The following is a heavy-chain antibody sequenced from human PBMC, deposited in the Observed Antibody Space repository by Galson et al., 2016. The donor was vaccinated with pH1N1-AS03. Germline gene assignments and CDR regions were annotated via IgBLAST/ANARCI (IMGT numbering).Heavy chain of an antibody. V-gene: IGHV3-53*01. Sequence: SLRLSCAASGFTVSSNYMSWVRQAPGRGLEWVSFIYNGGRTLYADSVKGRFTISRDSSKNTLYLQMDSLETEDTAVYYCARNSYEDVDLEGFYFDYWGREPWSPSPQ. CDR2: IYNGGRT. CDR1: GFTVSSNY. D-gene: IGHD3-22*01. J-gene: IGHJ4*02. CDR3: ARNSYEDVDLEGFYFDY.